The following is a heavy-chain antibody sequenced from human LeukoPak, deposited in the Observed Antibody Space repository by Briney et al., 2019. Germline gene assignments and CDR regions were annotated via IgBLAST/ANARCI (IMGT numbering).Heavy chain of an antibody. CDR2: ISVSGGSP. CDR3: AKGLREYDLWSGCAT. Sequence: GGSLRLSCAASGFTFSSYAMMWVRQAPGKGLDWVSTISVSGGSPNYADSVKGRFTISRDNSKNTPFLQMNSLRAEDTALYYCAKGLREYDLWSGCATWGQGTLVTVSS. J-gene: IGHJ5*02. V-gene: IGHV3-23*01. CDR1: GFTFSSYA. D-gene: IGHD3-3*01.